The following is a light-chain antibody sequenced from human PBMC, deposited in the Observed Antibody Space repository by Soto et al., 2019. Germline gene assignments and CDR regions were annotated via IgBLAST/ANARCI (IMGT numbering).Light chain of an antibody. CDR3: QQYNGYPHP. V-gene: IGKV1-5*03. Sequence: DIQLTQPPSTLSASVGDRVTITCRASQSLSTWLALYQQKPGKAPKLLIYKASSLRNGVPSRFSGSGSGTEFTLTIYSLQPDDFASYYCQQYNGYPHPFGQGTKLELK. J-gene: IGKJ2*01. CDR1: QSLSTW. CDR2: KAS.